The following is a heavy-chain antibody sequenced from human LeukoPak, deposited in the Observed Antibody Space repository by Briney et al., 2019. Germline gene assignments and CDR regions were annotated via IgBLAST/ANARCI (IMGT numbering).Heavy chain of an antibody. CDR3: AKGWDTKSTSRSPFDY. Sequence: GGSLRLSCAASGFTFSTYGMHWVRQAPGKGLEWVAVISYDGSNKYYADSVKGRFTIPRDNSKNTLSLQMNSLRSEDTAVYYCAKGWDTKSTSRSPFDYWGQGTLVTASS. CDR2: ISYDGSNK. V-gene: IGHV3-30*18. J-gene: IGHJ4*02. D-gene: IGHD1-26*01. CDR1: GFTFSTYG.